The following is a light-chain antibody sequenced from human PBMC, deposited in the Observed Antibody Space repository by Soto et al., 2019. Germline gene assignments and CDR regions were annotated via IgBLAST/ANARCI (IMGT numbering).Light chain of an antibody. CDR1: QGISTY. J-gene: IGKJ1*01. V-gene: IGKV1-13*02. CDR2: DAS. CDR3: QQCYMGWT. Sequence: AIQLTQSPSSLSASVGDRVTITCRASQGISTYLAWYQHQPGKAPKLLIYDASTLESGVPSRFSGTGSGTEFTFSITSLQPEDFGTYYCQQCYMGWTFGQGTKV.